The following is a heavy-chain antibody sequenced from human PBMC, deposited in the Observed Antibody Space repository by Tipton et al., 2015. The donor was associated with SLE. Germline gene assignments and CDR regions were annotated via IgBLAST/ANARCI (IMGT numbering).Heavy chain of an antibody. Sequence: TLSLTCTVSGGSISTSNYYWGWIRQPPGKGLEWIGTIYYSGSTYYNPSLKSRVTISVDTSKNQFSLKLSSVTAADTAVYYCARGRYSSSSYGDYFDYWGQGTLVTVSS. D-gene: IGHD6-13*01. V-gene: IGHV4-39*07. J-gene: IGHJ4*02. CDR2: IYYSGST. CDR1: GGSISTSNYY. CDR3: ARGRYSSSSYGDYFDY.